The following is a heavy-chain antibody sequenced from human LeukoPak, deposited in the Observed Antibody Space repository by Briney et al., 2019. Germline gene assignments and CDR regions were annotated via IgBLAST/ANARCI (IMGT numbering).Heavy chain of an antibody. V-gene: IGHV3-73*01. J-gene: IGHJ4*02. CDR2: IRSKANSYAT. Sequence: QPGGSLRLSCAASGFTFSGSAMHWVRQASGKGLEWVGRIRSKANSYATAYAASVKGRFTISRDDSKNTAYLQMNSLKTEDTAVYYCTRLPGGAATAHWGQGTLVTVSS. D-gene: IGHD2-21*02. CDR1: GFTFSGSA. CDR3: TRLPGGAATAH.